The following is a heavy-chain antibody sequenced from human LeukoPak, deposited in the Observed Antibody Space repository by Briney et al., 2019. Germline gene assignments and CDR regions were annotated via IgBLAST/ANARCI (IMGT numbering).Heavy chain of an antibody. D-gene: IGHD5-12*01. CDR3: ARGGFSHGFDV. J-gene: IGHJ3*01. CDR2: IDNVGSDT. Sequence: GGALRLSCAASGFTIRSYWIHWVRQAPGNGLVWVGRIDNVGSDTIYAFSVRCGFTVSRDTAKNTLYLQMNSLRAEDTAVYFCARGGFSHGFDVWGQGTVVTVSS. V-gene: IGHV3-74*01. CDR1: GFTIRSYW.